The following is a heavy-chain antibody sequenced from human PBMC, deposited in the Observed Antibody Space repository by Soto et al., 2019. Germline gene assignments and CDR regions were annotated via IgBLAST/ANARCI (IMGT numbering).Heavy chain of an antibody. D-gene: IGHD2-15*01. J-gene: IGHJ6*02. V-gene: IGHV3-13*05. Sequence: GGSLRLSCAASGFTFSSYDMHWVRQATGKGLEWVSAIGAADDPYYLGSVKGRFTISRENAKNSLYLQMNSLRAEDTAVYYCARAYSGRLPRRADYYFAMDVWGQGTTVTVSS. CDR3: ARAYSGRLPRRADYYFAMDV. CDR2: IGAADDP. CDR1: GFTFSSYD.